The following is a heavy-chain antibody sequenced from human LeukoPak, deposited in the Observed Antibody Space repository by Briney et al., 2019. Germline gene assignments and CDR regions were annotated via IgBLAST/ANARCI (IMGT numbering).Heavy chain of an antibody. V-gene: IGHV3-7*03. D-gene: IGHD6-19*01. J-gene: IGHJ4*02. CDR2: IKGDGSDT. CDR1: GFTFSNYA. CDR3: ARDQGSGWWSFDY. Sequence: GGSLRLSCAASGFTFSNYAMHWVRQAPGKGLEWVANIKGDGSDTYHGDSVKGRFIISRDNAKNSLYLQMNRLRAEDSAVYFCARDQGSGWWSFDYWGRGTLVTVSS.